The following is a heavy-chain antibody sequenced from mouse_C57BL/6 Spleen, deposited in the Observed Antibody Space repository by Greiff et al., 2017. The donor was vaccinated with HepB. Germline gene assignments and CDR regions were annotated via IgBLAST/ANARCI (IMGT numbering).Heavy chain of an antibody. CDR1: GYTFTDYY. CDR3: ERSVDGYYDFDY. CDR2: INPNNGGT. Sequence: EVQLQQSGPELVKPGASVKISCKASGYTFTDYYMNWVKQSHGKSLEWIGDINPNNGGTSYNQKFKGKATLTVDKSSSTAYMELRSLTSEDSAVYYCERSVDGYYDFDYWGQGTTLTVSS. D-gene: IGHD2-3*01. J-gene: IGHJ2*01. V-gene: IGHV1-26*01.